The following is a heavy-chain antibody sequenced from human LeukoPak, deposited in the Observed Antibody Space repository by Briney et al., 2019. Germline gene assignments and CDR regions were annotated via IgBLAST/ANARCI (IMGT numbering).Heavy chain of an antibody. J-gene: IGHJ4*02. CDR2: ISSSSSYI. Sequence: AGGSLRLSCAASEFTFSTYSMNWVRQAPGKGLEWVSSISSSSSYIYYADSVKGRFTISRDNAKNSLYLQMNSLRAEDTAVYYCARVATIKKYYFDYWGQGTLVTVSS. D-gene: IGHD5-12*01. CDR3: ARVATIKKYYFDY. V-gene: IGHV3-21*01. CDR1: EFTFSTYS.